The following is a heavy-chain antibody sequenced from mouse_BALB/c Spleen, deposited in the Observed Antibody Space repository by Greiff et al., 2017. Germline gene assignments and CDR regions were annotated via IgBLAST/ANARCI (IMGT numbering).Heavy chain of an antibody. J-gene: IGHJ4*01. D-gene: IGHD2-1*01. CDR1: GFTFSSFG. Sequence: EVQGVESGGGLVQPGGSRKLSCAASGFTFSSFGMHWVRQAPEKGLEWVAYISSGSSTIYYADTVKGRFTISRDNPKNTLFLQMTSLRSEDTAMYYCARYGKGLYYYAMDYWGQGTSVTVSS. CDR2: ISSGSSTI. CDR3: ARYGKGLYYYAMDY. V-gene: IGHV5-17*02.